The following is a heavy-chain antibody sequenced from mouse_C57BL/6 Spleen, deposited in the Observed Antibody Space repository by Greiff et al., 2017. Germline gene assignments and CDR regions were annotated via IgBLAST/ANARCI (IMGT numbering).Heavy chain of an antibody. CDR3: AIYYSNYGLFAY. CDR2: IDPSDSET. CDR1: GYTFTSYW. V-gene: IGHV1-52*01. Sequence: VQLQQPGAELVRPGSSVKLSCKASGYTFTSYWMHWVKQRPIQGLEWIGNIDPSDSETHYNQKFKDKATLTVDKFSSTAYMQLSSLTSEDSAVYYCAIYYSNYGLFAYWGQGTLVTVSA. D-gene: IGHD2-5*01. J-gene: IGHJ3*01.